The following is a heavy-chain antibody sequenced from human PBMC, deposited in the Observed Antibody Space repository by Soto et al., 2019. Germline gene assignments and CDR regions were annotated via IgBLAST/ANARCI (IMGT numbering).Heavy chain of an antibody. CDR1: GYTFRSYG. Sequence: QVPLVQSGAEVKMPGASVKVSCKASGYTFRSYGIQWVRQAPGQSLEWMGWINADNGDTKYSQNFQDRVTITRDTSANTVYMELSNLTTEDTAVYYCARVGLKYLRWFDPWGQGSLVTVSS. CDR3: ARVGLKYLRWFDP. D-gene: IGHD3-10*01. CDR2: INADNGDT. V-gene: IGHV1-3*01. J-gene: IGHJ5*02.